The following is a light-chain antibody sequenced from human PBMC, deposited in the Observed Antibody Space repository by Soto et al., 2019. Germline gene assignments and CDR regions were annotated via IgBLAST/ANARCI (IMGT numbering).Light chain of an antibody. V-gene: IGKV1-5*01. Sequence: DIQMTQSPSTLSASVGDRVTITCRASQIIGSSLAWYQQKPGKAPKLLIYDASTVRSGVSSRFSGSDSGTECTLTISSLQPDDSANYYRQHYYSYPYTFVQGTQLEI. CDR2: DAS. CDR3: QHYYSYPYT. J-gene: IGKJ2*01. CDR1: QIIGSS.